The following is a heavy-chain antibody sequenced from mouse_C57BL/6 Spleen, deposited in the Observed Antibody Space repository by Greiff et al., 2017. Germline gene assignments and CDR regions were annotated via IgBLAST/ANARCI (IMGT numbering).Heavy chain of an antibody. J-gene: IGHJ3*01. V-gene: IGHV3-6*01. CDR1: GYSITSGYY. CDR3: ARDGWGYDDGWFAC. CDR2: ISYDGSN. Sequence: DVKLQESGPGLVKPSQSLSLTCSVTGYSITSGYYWNWIRQFPGNKLEWMGYISYDGSNNYNPSLKNRISITRDTSKNQFFLKLNSVTTEDTATCDCARDGWGYDDGWFACWGQGTLGTVSA. D-gene: IGHD2-2*01.